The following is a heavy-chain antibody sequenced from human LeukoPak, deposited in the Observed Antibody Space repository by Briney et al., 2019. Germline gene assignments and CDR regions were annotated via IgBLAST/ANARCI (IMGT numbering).Heavy chain of an antibody. CDR3: ARDMGIVGADDAFDI. CDR2: ISSISSYI. Sequence: GGSVRLSCAASGFTFSSYSMNWVRQAPGKGLEWVSSISSISSYIYYADSVKGRFTISRDNAKNSLYLQMNSLRAEDTAVYYCARDMGIVGADDAFDIWGQGTMVTVSS. D-gene: IGHD1-26*01. CDR1: GFTFSSYS. J-gene: IGHJ3*02. V-gene: IGHV3-21*01.